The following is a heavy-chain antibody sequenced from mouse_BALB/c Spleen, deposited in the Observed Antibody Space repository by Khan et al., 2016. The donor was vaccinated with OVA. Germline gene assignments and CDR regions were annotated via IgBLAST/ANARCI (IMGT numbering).Heavy chain of an antibody. J-gene: IGHJ2*01. V-gene: IGHV3-2*02. CDR1: GYSITSDYA. CDR2: ISYSGNI. D-gene: IGHD1-1*01. Sequence: VQLKQSGPGLVKPSQSLSLICTVTGYSITSDYAWNWIRQFPGNKLEWMGFISYSGNIKYNPSLKSRISITRDTPKNKFSLQLNSVTTEDTAAYYCARVYGGDFDYWGQGTTLTVSS. CDR3: ARVYGGDFDY.